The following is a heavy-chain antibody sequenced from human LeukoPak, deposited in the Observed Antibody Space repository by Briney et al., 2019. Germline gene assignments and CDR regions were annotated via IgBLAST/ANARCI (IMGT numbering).Heavy chain of an antibody. V-gene: IGHV4-4*07. D-gene: IGHD3-3*01. CDR1: GGSISSYY. J-gene: IGHJ4*02. Sequence: PSETLSLTCTVSGGSISSYYWSWIRQPAGKGLEWIGRIYTSGSTNYNPSFKSRVTMSVDTSKNQFSLKLSSVTAADTAVYYCARDRGAYYDFWSGFDYWGQGTLVTVSS. CDR2: IYTSGST. CDR3: ARDRGAYYDFWSGFDY.